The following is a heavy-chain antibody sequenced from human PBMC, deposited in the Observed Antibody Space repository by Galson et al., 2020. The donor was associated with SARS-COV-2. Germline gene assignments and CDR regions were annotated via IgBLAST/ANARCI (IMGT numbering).Heavy chain of an antibody. J-gene: IGHJ3*02. V-gene: IGHV3-30*04. Sequence: GGSLRLSCEASGFTLSSYAMHWVRQAPGKGLQWVAVISYDESTKYYADSVKGRFTISRDNSKNTLFLQMNSLRAEDTAVYYCARARSGSYREAFDIWGQGTMVTASS. D-gene: IGHD1-26*01. CDR1: GFTLSSYA. CDR2: ISYDESTK. CDR3: ARARSGSYREAFDI.